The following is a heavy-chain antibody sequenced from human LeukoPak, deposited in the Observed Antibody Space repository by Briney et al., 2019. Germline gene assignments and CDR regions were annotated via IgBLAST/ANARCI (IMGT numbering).Heavy chain of an antibody. J-gene: IGHJ6*02. V-gene: IGHV4-59*01. D-gene: IGHD6-13*01. CDR3: ARGYSSSWRYYYYYYGMDV. CDR1: GGSISSYY. Sequence: SETLSLTCTVSGGSISSYYWSWIRQPPGKGLEWIGYIYYSGSTNYNPSLKSRVTISVDTSKNQFSLKLSSVTAADTAVHYCARGYSSSWRYYYYYYGMDVWGQGTTVTVSS. CDR2: IYYSGST.